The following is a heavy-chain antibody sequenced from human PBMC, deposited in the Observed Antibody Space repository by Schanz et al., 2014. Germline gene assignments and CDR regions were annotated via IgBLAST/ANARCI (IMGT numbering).Heavy chain of an antibody. V-gene: IGHV3-48*01. D-gene: IGHD3-10*01. CDR1: GFTFSSYS. CDR3: ARIGGSVFDY. J-gene: IGHJ4*02. CDR2: VSRSTPDI. Sequence: EVQLVESGGGLVQPGGSLRLSCTASGFTFSSYSMNWVRQAPGKGLEWVSYVSRSTPDIYYADSVKGRFTMSRDNSKNTLYLQLGSLSAEDTAVYFCARIGGSVFDYWAQGTLVTVSS.